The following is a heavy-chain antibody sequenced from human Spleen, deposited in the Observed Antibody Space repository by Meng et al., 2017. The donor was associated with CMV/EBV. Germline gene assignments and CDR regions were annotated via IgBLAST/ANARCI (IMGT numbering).Heavy chain of an antibody. D-gene: IGHD3-3*01. CDR2: ISSSSSYI. CDR3: ARSPPTLEWLLWDY. J-gene: IGHJ4*02. Sequence: GESLKISCAASGFTFSSYSMNWVRQAPGKGLEWVSSISSSSSYIYYADSVKGRFTISRDNAKNSLYLQMSSLRVEDTAVYYCARSPPTLEWLLWDYWGQGTLVTVSS. V-gene: IGHV3-21*01. CDR1: GFTFSSYS.